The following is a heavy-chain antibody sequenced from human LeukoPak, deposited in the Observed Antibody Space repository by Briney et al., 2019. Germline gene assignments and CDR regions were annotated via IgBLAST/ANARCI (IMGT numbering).Heavy chain of an antibody. CDR1: GFTFSSYG. Sequence: GGSLRLSCAAFGFTFSSYGMHWVRQAPGKGLEWVAVISYDGSNKYYADSVKGRFTISRDNSKNTLYLQMNSLRAEDTAVYYCAKGPSPFDYWGQGTLVTVSS. CDR2: ISYDGSNK. CDR3: AKGPSPFDY. J-gene: IGHJ4*02. V-gene: IGHV3-30*18.